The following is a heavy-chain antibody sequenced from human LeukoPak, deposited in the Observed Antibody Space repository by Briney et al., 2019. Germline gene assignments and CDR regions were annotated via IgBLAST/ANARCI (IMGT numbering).Heavy chain of an antibody. CDR2: IYYSGSS. J-gene: IGHJ3*02. Sequence: SETLSLTCTVSDGSISSYYWSWIRQPPGKALEWIGYIYYSGSSNYNPSLKSRVTISVDTSKNQFSLQLSSVTAADTAVYYCATSPPVVPAAITAFDIWGQGTMVTVSS. CDR1: DGSISSYY. V-gene: IGHV4-59*12. CDR3: ATSPPVVPAAITAFDI. D-gene: IGHD2-2*01.